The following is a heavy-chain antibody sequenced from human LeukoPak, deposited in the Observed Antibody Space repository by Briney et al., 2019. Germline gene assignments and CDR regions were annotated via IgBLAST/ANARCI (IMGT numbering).Heavy chain of an antibody. CDR1: GYTFTSYG. CDR2: ISAYNGNT. Sequence: ASVKVSCKASGYTFTSYGVSWVRQAPGQGLEWMGWISAYNGNTNYAQKLQGRVTMTTDTSTSTAYMELRSLRAEDTAVYYCARDFFSGRGFDPWGQGTLVTVSS. D-gene: IGHD1-14*01. J-gene: IGHJ5*02. V-gene: IGHV1-18*01. CDR3: ARDFFSGRGFDP.